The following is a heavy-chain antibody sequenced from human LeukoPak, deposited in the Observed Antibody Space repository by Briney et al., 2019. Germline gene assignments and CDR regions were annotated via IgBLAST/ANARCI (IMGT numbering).Heavy chain of an antibody. D-gene: IGHD2-2*01. J-gene: IGHJ4*02. V-gene: IGHV3-30-3*01. CDR3: ARDTGGVPAAQYYFDC. CDR1: GFTFSSNA. Sequence: PGRSLRLSCAASGFTFSSNALHWVRQAPGKGLEWVAVIAYDGSNMYYADSVKGRFSISRDNSKNTLYQQMNSLRAEDTAVYYCARDTGGVPAAQYYFDCWGQGTLVTVSS. CDR2: IAYDGSNM.